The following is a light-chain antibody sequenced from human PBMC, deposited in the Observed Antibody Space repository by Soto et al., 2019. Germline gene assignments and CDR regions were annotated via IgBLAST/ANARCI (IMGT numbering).Light chain of an antibody. Sequence: EIVLTQSPGTLSLSPGERATLSCRASVTGSSNFSAVYQQKPGQAPRLLIYGASKRASGIPDRFSGGGSGTDFALIISRLEPEEFAVYYCQQYGSSPRTFGGGTRVEIK. CDR2: GAS. CDR3: QQYGSSPRT. J-gene: IGKJ4*01. CDR1: VTGSSNF. V-gene: IGKV3-20*01.